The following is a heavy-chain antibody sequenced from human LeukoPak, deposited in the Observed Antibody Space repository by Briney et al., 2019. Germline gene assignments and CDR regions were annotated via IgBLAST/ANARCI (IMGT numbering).Heavy chain of an antibody. CDR3: ARGRNRITIFGVVIIKGNWFDP. D-gene: IGHD3-3*01. V-gene: IGHV4-34*01. J-gene: IGHJ5*02. Sequence: SETLSLTCAVYGGSFSGYYWSWIRQPPGKGLEWIGEINHSGSTNYNPSLKSRVTISVDTSKNQFSLKLSSVTAADTAVYYCARGRNRITIFGVVIIKGNWFDPWGQGTLVTVSS. CDR2: INHSGST. CDR1: GGSFSGYY.